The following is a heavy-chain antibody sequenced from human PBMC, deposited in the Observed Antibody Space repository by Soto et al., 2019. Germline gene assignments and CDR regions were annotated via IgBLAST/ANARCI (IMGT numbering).Heavy chain of an antibody. Sequence: QVQLQESGPGLVKPSQTLSLTCTVSGGSISSGGYYWSWIRQHPGKGLEWIGYIYYSGSTYYNPSLTSRVTISVDTSKNQFSLKLSSVTAADTAVYYCAREADCGGDCQPVGAFDIWGQGTMVTVSS. CDR2: IYYSGST. J-gene: IGHJ3*02. CDR1: GGSISSGGYY. CDR3: AREADCGGDCQPVGAFDI. V-gene: IGHV4-31*03. D-gene: IGHD2-21*02.